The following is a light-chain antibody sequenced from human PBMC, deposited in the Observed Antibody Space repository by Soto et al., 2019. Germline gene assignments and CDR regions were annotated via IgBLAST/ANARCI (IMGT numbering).Light chain of an antibody. CDR3: TSYVGNNIWV. CDR2: EVT. CDR1: ISDVGAYNY. Sequence: QSALTQPPSASGSPGQSVTISCTGTISDVGAYNYVSWYQQYPGKAPKLMIYEVTKRPSGVPDRFSGYKSGNTASLTVSGRQAEDEADYYCTSYVGNNIWVFGGGTKLTVL. V-gene: IGLV2-8*01. J-gene: IGLJ3*02.